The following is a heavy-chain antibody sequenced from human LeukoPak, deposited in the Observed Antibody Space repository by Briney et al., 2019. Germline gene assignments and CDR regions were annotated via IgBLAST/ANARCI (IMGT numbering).Heavy chain of an antibody. V-gene: IGHV3-20*04. CDR1: GFTFDDYG. Sequence: GGSLRLSCAASGFTFDDYGMSWVRQAPGKGLEWVSGINWNGGNTGYADSVKGRFTISRDNVKNSLYLQMNSLRAEDTALYYCARAPGVRYYYYMDVWGKGTTVTISS. J-gene: IGHJ6*03. D-gene: IGHD2-8*01. CDR2: INWNGGNT. CDR3: ARAPGVRYYYYMDV.